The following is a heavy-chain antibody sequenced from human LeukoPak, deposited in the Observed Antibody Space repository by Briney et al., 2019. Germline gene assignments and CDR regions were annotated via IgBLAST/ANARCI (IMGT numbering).Heavy chain of an antibody. CDR3: ARGLRLYGFDP. V-gene: IGHV1-8*01. CDR1: GYTFTSYD. J-gene: IGHJ5*02. Sequence: ASVKVSCKASGYTFTSYDINWVRQATGQGLEWMGWMNPNSGNTGYAQKFQGRVTMTRDTSISTAYMELSRLRSDDTAVYYCARGLRLYGFDPWGQGTLVTVSS. D-gene: IGHD3-16*02. CDR2: MNPNSGNT.